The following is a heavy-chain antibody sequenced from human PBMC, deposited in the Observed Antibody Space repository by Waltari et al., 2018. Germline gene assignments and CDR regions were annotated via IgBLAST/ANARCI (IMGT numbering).Heavy chain of an antibody. CDR2: IKGDGGST. D-gene: IGHD2-2*01. V-gene: IGHV3-74*01. J-gene: IGHJ5*02. Sequence: RQAPGKGLGWVSRIKGDGGSTSYADSVKGRFTISRDNANNTLYLQMNSLRAEDTAVYYCTRTRYCSTTSCQVDWFDPWGQGTLVTVSS. CDR3: TRTRYCSTTSCQVDWFDP.